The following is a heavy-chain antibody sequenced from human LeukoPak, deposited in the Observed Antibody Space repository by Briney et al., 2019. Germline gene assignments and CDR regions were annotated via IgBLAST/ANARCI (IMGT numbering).Heavy chain of an antibody. CDR1: GYSLAGYH. CDR3: ARGADFWSGYNDY. CDR2: VNPNGGDP. V-gene: IGHV1-2*02. Sequence: GASVKVSCKSSGYSLAGYHMYWVRQAPGQGREWMGWVNPNGGDPNYAQKFQGKVTMTRDTSVSTAYMELSGLRSDDTAVYYCARGADFWSGYNDYWGQGTLVSVSS. D-gene: IGHD3-3*01. J-gene: IGHJ4*02.